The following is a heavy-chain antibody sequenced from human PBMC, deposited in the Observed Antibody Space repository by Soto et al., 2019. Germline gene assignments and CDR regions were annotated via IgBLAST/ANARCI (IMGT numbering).Heavy chain of an antibody. CDR1: GGSISSGGYS. Sequence: PSETLSLTCAVSGGSISSGGYSWSWIRQPPGKGLEWIGYIYHSGSTYYNPSLKSRVTISVDRSKNQFSLKLSSVTAADTAKYFCAREGNLGRWLQPLDFWGQGTLVTVS. CDR3: AREGNLGRWLQPLDF. CDR2: IYHSGST. J-gene: IGHJ4*02. D-gene: IGHD5-12*01. V-gene: IGHV4-30-2*01.